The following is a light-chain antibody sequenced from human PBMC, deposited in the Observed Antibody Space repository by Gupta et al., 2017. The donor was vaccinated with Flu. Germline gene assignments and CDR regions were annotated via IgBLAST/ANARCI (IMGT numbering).Light chain of an antibody. CDR3: SSFAGSNTRYV. Sequence: QSALTQPPSASGSPGPSVTISCTGTSSDVGGYNYVSWYQQHPGKAPKLMIYEVTKRPSGVPDRFSGSKSGTTASLTVSGLQAEDEADYYCSSFAGSNTRYVFGTGTKVTVL. J-gene: IGLJ1*01. CDR1: SSDVGGYNY. CDR2: EVT. V-gene: IGLV2-8*01.